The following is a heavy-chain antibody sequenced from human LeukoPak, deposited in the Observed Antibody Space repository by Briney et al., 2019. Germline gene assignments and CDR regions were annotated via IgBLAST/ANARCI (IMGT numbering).Heavy chain of an antibody. CDR2: INIDGSNT. J-gene: IGHJ4*02. CDR3: ATSRTFDY. CDR1: GFTLSSYW. Sequence: PGGSLRLSCAASGFTLSSYWMHWVRQAPGKGLVWVSHINIDGSNTRYADSVKGRFTISRDNAENTLYLQMNSLRVDDTAVYYCATSRTFDYWGQGTLVTVS. V-gene: IGHV3-74*01.